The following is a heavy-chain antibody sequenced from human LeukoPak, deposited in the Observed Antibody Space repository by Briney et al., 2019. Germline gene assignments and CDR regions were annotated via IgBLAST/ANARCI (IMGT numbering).Heavy chain of an antibody. D-gene: IGHD3-16*01. CDR2: MWNDGSKK. CDR1: GFSFSTFG. Sequence: GGSLRLSCAASGFSFSTFGMHWARRAPGKGLEWVAVMWNDGSKKFYAESVKGRFTISRDNSQNTLYLQMNRLRAEDTAVYYCGRDSLGGDYWGQGTLVTVSS. J-gene: IGHJ4*02. CDR3: GRDSLGGDY. V-gene: IGHV3-33*08.